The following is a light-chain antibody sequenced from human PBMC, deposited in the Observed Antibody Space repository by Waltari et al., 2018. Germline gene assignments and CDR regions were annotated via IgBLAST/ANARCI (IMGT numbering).Light chain of an antibody. V-gene: IGKV4-1*01. J-gene: IGKJ2*01. CDR2: WAS. Sequence: DIVMTQSPDSLAVSLGERATINFKSSQSVLYSSNNKNYLTWYQQKPGQPPKLLFYWASTRESGVPDRFSGSGSGADFTLTISSLQAEDVAVYYCQQYYSTPYTFGQGTRLEIK. CDR3: QQYYSTPYT. CDR1: QSVLYSSNNKNY.